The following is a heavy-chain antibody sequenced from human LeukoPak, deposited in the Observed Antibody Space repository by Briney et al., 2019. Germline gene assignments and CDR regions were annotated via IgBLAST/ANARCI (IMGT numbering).Heavy chain of an antibody. V-gene: IGHV4-30-2*01. D-gene: IGHD2-15*01. CDR2: IYHSGST. CDR1: GGSISSGGYY. Sequence: SQTLSLTCTVSGGSISSGGYYWSWIRQPPGKGLEWIGYIYHSGSTNYNPSLKSRVTMSVDTSKNQFSLKLSSVTAADTAVYYCARSLTHVGTNWFDPWGQGTLVTVSS. J-gene: IGHJ5*02. CDR3: ARSLTHVGTNWFDP.